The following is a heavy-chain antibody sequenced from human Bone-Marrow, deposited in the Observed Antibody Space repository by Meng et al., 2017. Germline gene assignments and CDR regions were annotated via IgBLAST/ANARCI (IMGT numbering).Heavy chain of an antibody. D-gene: IGHD3-10*01. J-gene: IGHJ4*02. Sequence: ASVKVSCKASGYTFTGYYMHWVRQAPGQGLEWMGWINPNSGGTNYEQKFQGRVTMTRDTSISTAYMELSRLRPDDTAVYYCAREGVVRGVTAKNLDYWGQGTLVTVSS. CDR2: INPNSGGT. CDR1: GYTFTGYY. CDR3: AREGVVRGVTAKNLDY. V-gene: IGHV1-2*02.